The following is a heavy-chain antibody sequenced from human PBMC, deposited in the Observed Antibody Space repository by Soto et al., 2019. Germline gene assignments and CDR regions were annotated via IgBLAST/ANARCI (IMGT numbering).Heavy chain of an antibody. V-gene: IGHV4-31*03. Sequence: QVQLQESGPGLVKPSQTLSLTCTVSGGSISSGGYYWSWIRQHPGKGLEWIGYIYYSGSTYYNPSRTSRVTISVDTSKNQFSLKLSSVTAADTAVYYCARGVWGVTTTIWYFDYWGQGTLVTVSS. CDR2: IYYSGST. CDR3: ARGVWGVTTTIWYFDY. D-gene: IGHD3-16*01. J-gene: IGHJ4*02. CDR1: GGSISSGGYY.